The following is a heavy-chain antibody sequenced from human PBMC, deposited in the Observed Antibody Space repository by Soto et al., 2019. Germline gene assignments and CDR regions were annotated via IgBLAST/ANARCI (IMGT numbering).Heavy chain of an antibody. J-gene: IGHJ3*02. CDR1: GGSVSTHY. D-gene: IGHD3-22*01. V-gene: IGHV4-4*07. CDR3: ARDGSGYDTSGYYLYDDFDI. CDR2: IYSTGST. Sequence: QVQLQESGPRLVKPSETLSLTCTVSGGSVSTHYWSWIRQPAGKGLEWIGRIYSTGSTNYNPSLRSRVTTSVGTARNQYSLTLTPVTAADTAVYYCARDGSGYDTSGYYLYDDFDIWGQGTMVTVSS.